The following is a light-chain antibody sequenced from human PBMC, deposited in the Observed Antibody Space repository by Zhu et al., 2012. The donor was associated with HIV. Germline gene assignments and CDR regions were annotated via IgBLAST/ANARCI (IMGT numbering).Light chain of an antibody. CDR3: QQYDTSPMT. Sequence: EIELTQSPGTLSLSPGDRATLSCRASQSVGSRYLAWYQQNPGQALRLLIYGTFNRATGVPDRFSGSGSGTDFTLTITRLESEDFAVYYCQQYDTSPMTFGQGTKVEVK. J-gene: IGKJ1*01. CDR1: QSVGSRY. CDR2: GTF. V-gene: IGKV3-20*01.